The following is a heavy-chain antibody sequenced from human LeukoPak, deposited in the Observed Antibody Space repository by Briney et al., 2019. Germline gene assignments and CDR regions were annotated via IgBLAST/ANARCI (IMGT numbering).Heavy chain of an antibody. CDR3: ANHLLRYFDWLHTGSLDY. CDR1: GFTFNIYP. Sequence: GDSLRLSCVASGFTFNIYPMTWVRQSPEKGLEWVSTIGTGGDTYYADSVKGRFTISRDDSKNTLYLQMHSLGAEDTAVYYCANHLLRYFDWLHTGSLDYWGQGTLVTVSS. CDR2: IGTGGDT. V-gene: IGHV3-23*01. J-gene: IGHJ4*02. D-gene: IGHD3-9*01.